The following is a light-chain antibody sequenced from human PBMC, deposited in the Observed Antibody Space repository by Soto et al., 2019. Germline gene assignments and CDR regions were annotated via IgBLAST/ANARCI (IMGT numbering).Light chain of an antibody. V-gene: IGLV2-14*03. CDR3: SSYTTSNTRQIV. J-gene: IGLJ1*01. CDR1: SSDVGGYNY. CDR2: DVS. Sequence: QSVLTQPASVSGSPGQSINISRTGTSSDVGGYNYVSWYQHHPGKAPKLIIYDVSNRPSGVSNPFSGSKSGNTASLTISGLQPEVEADYYCSSYTTSNTRQIVFGTGTKVTVL.